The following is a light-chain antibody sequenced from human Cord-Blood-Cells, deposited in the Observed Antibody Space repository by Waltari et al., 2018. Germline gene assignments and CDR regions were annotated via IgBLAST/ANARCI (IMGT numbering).Light chain of an antibody. CDR1: QSLLHSNGYNY. V-gene: IGKV2-28*01. J-gene: IGKJ2*01. Sequence: DIVMTQSPISLPVTPGEPASISFRSSQSLLHSNGYNYLDWYLQKPGQSPQLLIYLGSNRASGVPDRFSGSGSGTDFTLKISRVEAEDVGVYYCMQALQTPMYTFGQGTKLEIK. CDR3: MQALQTPMYT. CDR2: LGS.